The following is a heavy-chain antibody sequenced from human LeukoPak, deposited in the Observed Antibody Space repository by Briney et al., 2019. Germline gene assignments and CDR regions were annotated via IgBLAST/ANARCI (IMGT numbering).Heavy chain of an antibody. J-gene: IGHJ2*01. CDR2: INANSGGT. D-gene: IGHD1-1*01. Sequence: ASVKVSCKASGYTFTGYYMHWVRQAPGHALEWMGWINANSGGTNYAQKFQGRVTMTRDTSISTAYMALSRLRSDDTAVYYCARTTSWYFDLWGRGTLVTVSS. CDR3: ARTTSWYFDL. V-gene: IGHV1-2*02. CDR1: GYTFTGYY.